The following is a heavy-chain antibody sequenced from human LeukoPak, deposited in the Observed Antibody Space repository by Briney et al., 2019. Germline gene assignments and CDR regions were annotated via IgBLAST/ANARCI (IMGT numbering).Heavy chain of an antibody. J-gene: IGHJ4*02. CDR2: ISSSSSYI. D-gene: IGHD3-9*01. CDR1: GFTFSSYS. Sequence: PGGSLRLSCAASGFTFSSYSMNWVRQAPGKGLEWVSSISSSSSYIYYADSVKGRFTISRDNAKNSLYLQMNSLRAEDTAVYYCARDLKAIHYDILTGYYYWGQGTLVTVSS. CDR3: ARDLKAIHYDILTGYYY. V-gene: IGHV3-21*01.